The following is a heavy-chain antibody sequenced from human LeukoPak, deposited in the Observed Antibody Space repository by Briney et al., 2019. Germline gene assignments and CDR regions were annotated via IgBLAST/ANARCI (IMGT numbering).Heavy chain of an antibody. CDR2: ISYDGSNK. CDR1: GFTFSSYA. Sequence: PGRSLRLSCAASGFTFSSYAMHWVRQAPGKGLEWVAVISYDGSNKYYADSVKGRFTISRDNSKNTLYLQMNSQRAEDTAVYYCANLGDYDYVWGSYRYGAFDIWGQGTMVTVSS. V-gene: IGHV3-30*04. CDR3: ANLGDYDYVWGSYRYGAFDI. J-gene: IGHJ3*02. D-gene: IGHD3-16*02.